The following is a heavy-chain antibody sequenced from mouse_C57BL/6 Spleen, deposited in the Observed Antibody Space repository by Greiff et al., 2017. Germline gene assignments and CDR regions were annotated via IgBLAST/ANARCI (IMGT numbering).Heavy chain of an antibody. D-gene: IGHD1-1*02. CDR1: GYTFTSYW. CDR3: ARDGGYAMDY. J-gene: IGHJ4*01. V-gene: IGHV1-64*01. Sequence: VQLQQPGAELVKPGASVKLSCKASGYTFTSYWMHWVKQRPGQGLEWIGMIHPNSGSTKYNEKFKSKATLTVDTSSSTAYMQLSSLTSADSAVYYCARDGGYAMDYWGQGTSVTVSS. CDR2: IHPNSGST.